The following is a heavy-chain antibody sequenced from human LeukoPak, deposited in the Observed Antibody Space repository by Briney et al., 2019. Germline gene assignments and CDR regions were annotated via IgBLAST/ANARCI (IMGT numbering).Heavy chain of an antibody. Sequence: ASVKVSCKASGYTFTSYGISWVRQAPGQGLEWMGWISAYNGNTNYAQKLQGRVTITADKSTSTAYMELSSLRSEDTAVYYCAREYSNSGWGIDYWGQGTLVTVSS. CDR1: GYTFTSYG. CDR3: AREYSNSGWGIDY. J-gene: IGHJ4*02. V-gene: IGHV1-18*01. D-gene: IGHD4-11*01. CDR2: ISAYNGNT.